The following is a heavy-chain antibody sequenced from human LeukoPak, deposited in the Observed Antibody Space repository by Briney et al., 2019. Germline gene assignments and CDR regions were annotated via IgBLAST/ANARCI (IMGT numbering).Heavy chain of an antibody. D-gene: IGHD6-6*01. CDR1: GFTFSDYY. J-gene: IGHJ4*02. V-gene: IGHV3-11*01. Sequence: GGSLRLSCAASGFTFSDYYMSWIRQAPGKGLEWVSYISSSGSTIYYADSVKGRFTISRDNAKNSLYLQMNSLRAEDTAVYYCARDLDTDISSYDYWGQGTLVTVSS. CDR2: ISSSGSTI. CDR3: ARDLDTDISSYDY.